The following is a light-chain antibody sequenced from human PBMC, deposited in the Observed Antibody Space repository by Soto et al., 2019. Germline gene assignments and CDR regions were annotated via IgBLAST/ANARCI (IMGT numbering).Light chain of an antibody. Sequence: EVVLTQSPGTLSLSPVERATLSCRASQSVSNNLVWYQQKPGQAPRLLMYGSSIRATGIPARFSGSGSGTDFTLTISSLEPEDFAVYYCQQRSNWPLTFGGGTKVDIK. CDR2: GSS. V-gene: IGKV3-11*01. CDR1: QSVSNN. CDR3: QQRSNWPLT. J-gene: IGKJ4*01.